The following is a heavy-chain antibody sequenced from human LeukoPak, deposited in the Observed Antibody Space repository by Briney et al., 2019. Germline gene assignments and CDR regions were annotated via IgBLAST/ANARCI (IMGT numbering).Heavy chain of an antibody. CDR2: IHYSGST. CDR1: GVSISTAY. D-gene: IGHD4/OR15-4a*01. CDR3: ARDAGATAY. V-gene: IGHV4-59*01. Sequence: SETLSRTCTVSGVSISTAYWTWVRESPGKGLEWIGYIHYSGSTTYHPSLESRVTISLDTSKNQIFLKLTSVTSADTAVYYCARDAGATAYWGQGALATVSS. J-gene: IGHJ4*02.